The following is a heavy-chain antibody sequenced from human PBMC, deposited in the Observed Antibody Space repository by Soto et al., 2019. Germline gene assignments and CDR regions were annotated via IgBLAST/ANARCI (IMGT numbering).Heavy chain of an antibody. CDR3: ARDRDLEEQLSAFDI. Sequence: QVQLQESGPGLVKPSETLSLTCTVSGGSISSYYWSWIRQPAGKGLEWIGRIYTSGSTNYNPCLKSRVTMSVDTSKNQFSLKLSSVTAADTAVYYCARDRDLEEQLSAFDIWGQGTMVTVSS. D-gene: IGHD6-13*01. CDR1: GGSISSYY. V-gene: IGHV4-4*07. CDR2: IYTSGST. J-gene: IGHJ3*02.